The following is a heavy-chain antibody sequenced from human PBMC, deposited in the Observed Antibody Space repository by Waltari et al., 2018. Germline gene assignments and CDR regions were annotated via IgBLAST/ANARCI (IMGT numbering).Heavy chain of an antibody. CDR3: ARSRKTIFGVVTAPFDY. Sequence: QVQLQQWGAGLLKPSETLSLTCAVYGGSFSGYYWSWIRQPPGKGLEWIGYIYYSGSTNYNPSLKSRVTISVDTSKNQFSLKLSSVTAADTAVYYCARSRKTIFGVVTAPFDYWGQGTLVTVSS. CDR1: GGSFSGYY. D-gene: IGHD3-3*01. V-gene: IGHV4-34*11. CDR2: IYYSGST. J-gene: IGHJ4*02.